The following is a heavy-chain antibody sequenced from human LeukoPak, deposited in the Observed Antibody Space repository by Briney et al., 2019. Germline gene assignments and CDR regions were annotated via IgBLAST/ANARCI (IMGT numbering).Heavy chain of an antibody. J-gene: IGHJ4*02. Sequence: GRSLRLSRAASGLTFTDYYITWIRQAPGQGLGWGSFISSSGTTIYTADSARGRFTVSRDHGKSALFLHMNSLRAEDPAVYYCAIQITMIVVVPYSDSWGQGTLVTVSS. CDR1: GLTFTDYY. D-gene: IGHD3-22*01. CDR3: AIQITMIVVVPYSDS. CDR2: ISSSGTTI. V-gene: IGHV3-11*04.